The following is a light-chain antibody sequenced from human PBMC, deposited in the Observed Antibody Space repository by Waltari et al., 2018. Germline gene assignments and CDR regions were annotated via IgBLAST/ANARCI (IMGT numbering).Light chain of an antibody. CDR1: GIAVGASDF. V-gene: IGLV2-14*03. Sequence: QSALTQPASVSASPGQSITISCPGIGIAVGASDFVSWYQHHPGKAPQVIIYDVTNPPSGISDRFSASKSANTASLTISGLQPEDEGYYYCSSQTADGVVLFGGGTQVTVL. CDR2: DVT. J-gene: IGLJ3*02. CDR3: SSQTADGVVL.